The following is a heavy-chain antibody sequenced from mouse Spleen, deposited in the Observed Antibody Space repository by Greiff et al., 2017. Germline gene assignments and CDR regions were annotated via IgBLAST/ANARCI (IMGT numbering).Heavy chain of an antibody. CDR3: ARRRYDEEAYFDY. D-gene: IGHD2-14*01. CDR2: INPSTGGT. CDR1: GYSFTGYY. V-gene: IGHV1-42*01. J-gene: IGHJ2*01. Sequence: EVQLVESGPELVKPGASVKISCKASGYSFTGYYMNWVKQSPEKSLEWIGEINPSTGGTTYNQKFKAKATLTVDKSSSTAYMQLKSLTSEDSAVYYCARRRYDEEAYFDYWGQGTTLTVSS.